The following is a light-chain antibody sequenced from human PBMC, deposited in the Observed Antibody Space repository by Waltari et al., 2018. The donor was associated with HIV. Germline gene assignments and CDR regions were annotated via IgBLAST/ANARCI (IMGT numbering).Light chain of an antibody. CDR3: QVWHSSGGHYV. CDR1: NIGSEI. J-gene: IGLJ1*01. Sequence: SYVLTQPPSVSVAPGKTARITCEGNNIGSEIVHWYQQRPGQAPVLVIYHKIYRPSGIPELISCSSSGNTATRTISSVEAGDEADYYCQVWHSSGGHYVFGTGTKVTVL. CDR2: HKI. V-gene: IGLV3-21*04.